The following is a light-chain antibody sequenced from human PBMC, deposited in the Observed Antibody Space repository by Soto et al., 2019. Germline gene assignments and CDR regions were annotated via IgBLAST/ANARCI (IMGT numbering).Light chain of an antibody. Sequence: DIVMTQSPLSLPVTPGEPASISCRSSQSLLNSKGYNYLDWYLQKPGQSPQLLIYLGSNRASGVPDRFSGSGSGTDFTLRISRVEAEDVGVYYCMQGLQTWTFGQGTKVEIK. V-gene: IGKV2-28*01. CDR3: MQGLQTWT. CDR2: LGS. CDR1: QSLLNSKGYNY. J-gene: IGKJ1*01.